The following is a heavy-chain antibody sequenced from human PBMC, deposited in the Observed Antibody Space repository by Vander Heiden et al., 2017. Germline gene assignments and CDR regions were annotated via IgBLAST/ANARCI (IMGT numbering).Heavy chain of an antibody. V-gene: IGHV5-10-1*03. Sequence: EVQLVQSGAEVRTPGESLRISCKGPANSFTNYYISWVRQMPVKGLEWMGRSDPSDSYTNYSPSFQGHVTISADESISTAYLQWSSLKASDTAMYYCARCYCGSGRCYCSDWGQGTLVTVSS. D-gene: IGHD2-15*01. CDR1: ANSFTNYY. CDR3: ARCYCGSGRCYCSD. CDR2: SDPSDSYT. J-gene: IGHJ4*02.